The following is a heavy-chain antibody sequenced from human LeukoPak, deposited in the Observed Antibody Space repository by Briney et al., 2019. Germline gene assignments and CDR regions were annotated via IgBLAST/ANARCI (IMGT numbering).Heavy chain of an antibody. D-gene: IGHD3-10*01. V-gene: IGHV3-15*07. CDR3: ADYYASGSYPP. Sequence: PGGSLRLSCAASGFSFSNAWMNWVRQAPGEGLEWVGRILSKTSGGTTDYATPVKGRFTISRDDSKNMLYLHMNSLQIEDTAVYYCADYYASGSYPPWGQGTLVTVSS. CDR1: GFSFSNAW. CDR2: ILSKTSGGTT. J-gene: IGHJ5*02.